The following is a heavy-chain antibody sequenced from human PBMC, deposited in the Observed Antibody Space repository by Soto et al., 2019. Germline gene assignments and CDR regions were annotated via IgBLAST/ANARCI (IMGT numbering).Heavy chain of an antibody. Sequence: QVQLQASGPGLVEPSHTLSLTCTVSGGSIGSTDSYWSWISRPPGTGLEWIGSSYYTRGTFYNPSLKRRLTISRGPYSNQFSLTLTSVTATATGIYYCARGGSGWAESLQQWGQGTLVDVSS. CDR2: SYYTRGT. CDR3: ARGGSGWAESLQQ. CDR1: GGSIGSTDSY. V-gene: IGHV4-30-4*08. D-gene: IGHD6-25*01. J-gene: IGHJ1*01.